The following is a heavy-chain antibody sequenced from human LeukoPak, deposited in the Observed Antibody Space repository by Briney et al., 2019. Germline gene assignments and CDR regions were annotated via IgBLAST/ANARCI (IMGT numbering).Heavy chain of an antibody. CDR2: ISGSSGII. V-gene: IGHV3-48*01. J-gene: IGHJ4*02. CDR3: AKGEPKSNGLDY. CDR1: GFTFNTYT. Sequence: GGSLRLSCAASGFTFNTYTMNWVRQAPGKGLEWVSYISGSSGIIDYADSVRGRFTISRDNSKNTLYLQMNSLRAEDTAVYYCAKGEPKSNGLDYWGQGTLVTVSS. D-gene: IGHD4-11*01.